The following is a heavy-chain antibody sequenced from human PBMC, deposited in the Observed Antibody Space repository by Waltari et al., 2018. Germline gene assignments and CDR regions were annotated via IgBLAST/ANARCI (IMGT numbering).Heavy chain of an antibody. D-gene: IGHD3-16*01. CDR2: IYPGDSDT. Sequence: EVQLVQSGAEVKKPGESLKISCKGSGYSFTSYWIGWVRQMPGKGLEWMGIIYPGDSDTRDSPSVQGQVTISADKSISTAYLQWSSLKASDTAMYYWARSQGDIWGSYTNWFDPWGQGTLVTVSS. CDR3: ARSQGDIWGSYTNWFDP. CDR1: GYSFTSYW. J-gene: IGHJ5*02. V-gene: IGHV5-51*01.